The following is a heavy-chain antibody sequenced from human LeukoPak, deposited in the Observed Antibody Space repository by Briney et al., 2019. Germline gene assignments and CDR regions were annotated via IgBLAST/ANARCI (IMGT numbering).Heavy chain of an antibody. J-gene: IGHJ6*02. D-gene: IGHD2-21*01. CDR1: GGSISSGDYY. V-gene: IGHV4-30-4*01. CDR2: IYYSGST. CDR3: ARDGGEYYYGMDV. Sequence: NASQTLSLTCTVSGGSISSGDYYWSWIRQPPGKGLEWIGYIYYSGSTYYNPSLKSRVTISVDTSKNQFSLKLSSVTAADTAVYYCARDGGEYYYGMDVWGQGTTVTVCS.